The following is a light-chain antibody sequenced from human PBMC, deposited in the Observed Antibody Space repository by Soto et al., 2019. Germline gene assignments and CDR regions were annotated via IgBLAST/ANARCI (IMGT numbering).Light chain of an antibody. Sequence: QSPSYLSTSVGARVTITCRASQSISSYLNWYQQKPGKAPKLLIYAASVLQSGVPSRFSGSGSGTDFTLTISSLQPEDFATYYCQQSYSTPQTFGQGTKVDIK. CDR3: QQSYSTPQT. V-gene: IGKV1-39*01. J-gene: IGKJ1*01. CDR2: AAS. CDR1: QSISSY.